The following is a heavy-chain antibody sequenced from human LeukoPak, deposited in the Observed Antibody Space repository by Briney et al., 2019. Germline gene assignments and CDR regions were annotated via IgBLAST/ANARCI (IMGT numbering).Heavy chain of an antibody. CDR1: GFTFSSYW. CDR3: AREAMYGSGSYYDY. Sequence: GGSLRLSCAASGFTFSSYWMSWVRQAPGKGLEWVSVIYSGGSTYYADSVKGRFTISRDNSKNTLYLQMNSLRAEDTAVYYCAREAMYGSGSYYDYWGQGTLVTVSS. J-gene: IGHJ4*02. CDR2: IYSGGST. V-gene: IGHV3-53*01. D-gene: IGHD3-10*01.